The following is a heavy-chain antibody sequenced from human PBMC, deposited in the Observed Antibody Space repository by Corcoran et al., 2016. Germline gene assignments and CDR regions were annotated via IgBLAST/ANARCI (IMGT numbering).Heavy chain of an antibody. D-gene: IGHD4-17*01. Sequence: EVQLVASGGGLIKPGESLRLSCAASGFTFSNAWMNWVRQAPGKGLEWIGRIKSKTDGGTTDYAVSVKGRFTISRDDSKNTLYLQMNSLETEDTAVYYCAASRSGDYNWGQGTLVTVSS. V-gene: IGHV3-15*01. J-gene: IGHJ4*02. CDR2: IKSKTDGGTT. CDR1: GFTFSNAW. CDR3: AASRSGDYN.